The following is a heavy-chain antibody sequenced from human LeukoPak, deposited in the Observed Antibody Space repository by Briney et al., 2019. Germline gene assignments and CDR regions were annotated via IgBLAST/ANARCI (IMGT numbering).Heavy chain of an antibody. J-gene: IGHJ4*02. CDR2: ISSSSSYI. D-gene: IGHD5-24*01. CDR1: GFTFSGYT. CDR3: ARDKDGYNPYFDY. Sequence: GGSLRLSCAVFGFTFSGYTMHWVRQAPGKGLEWVSSISSSSSYIYYADSVKGRFTISRDNAKNSLYLQMNSLRAEDTAVYYCARDKDGYNPYFDYWGQGTLVTVSS. V-gene: IGHV3-21*01.